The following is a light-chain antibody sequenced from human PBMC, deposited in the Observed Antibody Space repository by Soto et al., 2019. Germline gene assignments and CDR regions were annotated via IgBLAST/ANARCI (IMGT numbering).Light chain of an antibody. V-gene: IGKV3-20*01. J-gene: IGKJ3*01. CDR2: GAS. CDR1: QSVSSSY. CDR3: QQYGSSLFT. Sequence: KQSPATLSVSTGGRATLSCRASQSVSSSYLAWYQQKPGQAPRLLIYGASSRATGIPDRFSGSGSGTDFTLTISRLEPEDFAVYYCQQYGSSLFTFGPGTKVDI.